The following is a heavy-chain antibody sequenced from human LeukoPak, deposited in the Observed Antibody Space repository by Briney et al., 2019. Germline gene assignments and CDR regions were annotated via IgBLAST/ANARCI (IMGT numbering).Heavy chain of an antibody. D-gene: IGHD2-15*01. J-gene: IGHJ6*02. V-gene: IGHV3-23*01. CDR2: INDIGSKT. Sequence: PGGSLRLSCEASGFTFKNYGMSWVRQAPGKGLEWVSDINDIGSKTYYGDSMKGRVTVSRDNSKKAVYLQMNSLRAEDTAVYYCARGGCSGGSCLRPYGMDVWGQGTTVTVSS. CDR3: ARGGCSGGSCLRPYGMDV. CDR1: GFTFKNYG.